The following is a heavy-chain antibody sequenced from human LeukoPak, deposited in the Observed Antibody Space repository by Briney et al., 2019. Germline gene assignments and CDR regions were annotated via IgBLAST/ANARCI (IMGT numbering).Heavy chain of an antibody. V-gene: IGHV3-23*01. D-gene: IGHD6-13*01. Sequence: GGSLRLSCAASGFTFSSYAMSWVRQAPGKGLEWVSAISGSGGSTYYADSVKGRFTISRDNSKNTLYLQMNSLRAEDTAVYYCARVQREAAAGTVYYYGMDVWGQGTTVTVSS. CDR1: GFTFSSYA. J-gene: IGHJ6*02. CDR2: ISGSGGST. CDR3: ARVQREAAAGTVYYYGMDV.